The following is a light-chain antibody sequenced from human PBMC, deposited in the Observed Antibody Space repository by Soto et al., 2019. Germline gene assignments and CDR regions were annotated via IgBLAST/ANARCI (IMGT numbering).Light chain of an antibody. V-gene: IGLV1-47*01. J-gene: IGLJ2*01. CDR3: AAWDDSLSGFVV. CDR2: RNN. CDR1: SSNIGSNY. Sequence: QPVLTQPPSAPGTPGQRVTISCSGSSSNIGSNYVYWYQQLPGTAPKLLIYRNNQRPSGVPDRFSGSKSGTSASLAISGLRSEDEADYYCAAWDDSLSGFVVFGGGTKLTVL.